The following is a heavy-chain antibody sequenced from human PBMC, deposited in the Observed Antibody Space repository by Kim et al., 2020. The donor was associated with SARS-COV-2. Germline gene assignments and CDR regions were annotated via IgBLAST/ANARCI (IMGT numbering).Heavy chain of an antibody. CDR2: NT. Sequence: NTNYAQKLQGRVTMTTDTATSTAYMELRSLRSDDTAVYYCARDEEAAALNWGQGTLVTVSS. J-gene: IGHJ4*02. CDR3: ARDEEAAALN. D-gene: IGHD6-13*01. V-gene: IGHV1-18*01.